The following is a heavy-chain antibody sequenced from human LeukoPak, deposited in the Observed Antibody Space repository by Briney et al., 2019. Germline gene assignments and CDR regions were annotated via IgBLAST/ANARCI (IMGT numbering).Heavy chain of an antibody. Sequence: SETLSLTCTVSGASISNTGYYWGWIRQPPGKGLEWIGSIYYGGSTYYNPSLKSRVTISVDTSKNQFSLKLSSVTAADTAVYYCARGSDYNWFDPWGQGTLVTVSS. CDR1: GASISNTGYY. CDR3: ARGSDYNWFDP. J-gene: IGHJ5*02. D-gene: IGHD3-10*01. CDR2: IYYGGST. V-gene: IGHV4-39*01.